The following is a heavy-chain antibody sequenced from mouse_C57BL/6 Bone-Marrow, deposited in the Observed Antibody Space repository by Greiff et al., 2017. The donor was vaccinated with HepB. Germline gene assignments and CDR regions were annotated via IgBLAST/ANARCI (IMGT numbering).Heavy chain of an antibody. J-gene: IGHJ4*01. CDR1: GFSLSTFGMG. CDR2: IWWDDDK. V-gene: IGHV8-8*01. Sequence: QVTLKESGPGILQPSQTLSLTCSFSGFSLSTFGMGVGWIRQPSGKGLECLAHIWWDDDKYYNPALKSRLTISTDTTKNQVLLKIANVDTADTATYYCARPDYYGSSYDYDMDYWGQGTSVTVSS. D-gene: IGHD1-1*01. CDR3: ARPDYYGSSYDYDMDY.